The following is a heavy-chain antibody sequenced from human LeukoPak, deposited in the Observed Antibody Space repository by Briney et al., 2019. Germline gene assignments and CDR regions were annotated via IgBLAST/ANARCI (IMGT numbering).Heavy chain of an antibody. CDR3: ARVPLWFGTGYMDV. V-gene: IGHV4-39*07. CDR1: GGSISSSSYY. Sequence: PSETLSLTCTVSGGSISSSSYYWGWIRQPPGKGLEWIGSIYYSGSTYYNPSLKSRVTISVDTSKNQFSLKLSSVTAADAAFYYCARVPLWFGTGYMDVWGKGTTVIVSS. CDR2: IYYSGST. J-gene: IGHJ6*03. D-gene: IGHD2-21*01.